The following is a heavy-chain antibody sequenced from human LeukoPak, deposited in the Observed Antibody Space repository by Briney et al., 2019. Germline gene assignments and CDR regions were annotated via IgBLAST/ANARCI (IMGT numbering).Heavy chain of an antibody. CDR3: ARAVAPPPPFDY. CDR2: ISAYNGNT. J-gene: IGHJ4*02. D-gene: IGHD6-19*01. Sequence: ASVKVSCKASGYIFTGYGISWVRQAPGQGLEWMGWISAYNGNTNYAQKLQGRVTMTTDTSTSTAYMELRSLRSDDTAVYYCARAVAPPPPFDYWGQGTLVTVSS. V-gene: IGHV1-18*01. CDR1: GYIFTGYG.